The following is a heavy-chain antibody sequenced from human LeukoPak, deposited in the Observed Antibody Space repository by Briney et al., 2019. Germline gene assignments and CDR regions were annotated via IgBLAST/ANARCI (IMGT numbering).Heavy chain of an antibody. CDR3: AKDSYYYDSSGYPRLDY. J-gene: IGHJ4*02. CDR2: IWYDGSNK. Sequence: QPERSLRLSCAASGFTFSSYGMHWVRQAPGKGLEWVAVIWYDGSNKYYADSVKGRFTISRDNSKNTLCLQMNSLRAEDTAVYYCAKDSYYYDSSGYPRLDYWGQGTLVTVSS. V-gene: IGHV3-33*06. CDR1: GFTFSSYG. D-gene: IGHD3-22*01.